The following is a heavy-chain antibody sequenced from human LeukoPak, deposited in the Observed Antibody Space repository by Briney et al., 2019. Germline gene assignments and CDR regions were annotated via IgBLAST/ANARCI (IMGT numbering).Heavy chain of an antibody. CDR2: FYHSGGT. Sequence: PSETLCLTCNVSGYSISSDYFWGWIRQPPGKGLEGIGSFYHSGGTYHSASLKSRVTISVDTSKNQLSLKLSAVTAADTAVYFCARVLYCSGSCIDYWGQGNLVTVSS. V-gene: IGHV4-38-2*02. CDR1: GYSISSDYF. CDR3: ARVLYCSGSCIDY. D-gene: IGHD3-10*01. J-gene: IGHJ4*02.